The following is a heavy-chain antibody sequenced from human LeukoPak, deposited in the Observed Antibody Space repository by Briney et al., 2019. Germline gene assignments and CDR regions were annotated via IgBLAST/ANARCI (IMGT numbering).Heavy chain of an antibody. V-gene: IGHV4-59*08. CDR1: GDSIRSYY. D-gene: IGHD5-18*01. Sequence: SETLSLTCTVSGDSIRSYYWSWIRQPPGKGLEWIGYIYYSGSANYSPSLKSRVTISVDTSKNQFSLKLSSVTVADTAVYYCARHGGGYSYGSPRYYFDYWGRGTLVTVSS. J-gene: IGHJ4*02. CDR2: IYYSGSA. CDR3: ARHGGGYSYGSPRYYFDY.